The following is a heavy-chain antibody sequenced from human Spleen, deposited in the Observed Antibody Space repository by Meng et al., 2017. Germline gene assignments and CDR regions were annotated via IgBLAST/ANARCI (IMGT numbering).Heavy chain of an antibody. D-gene: IGHD2-21*01. CDR2: ISYGSDSR. V-gene: IGHV3-23*01. Sequence: GGSLRLSCAASGFMLSSYAMSWVRQAPGKGLEWVSGISYGSDSRYSADSVKGRFTISKDYSKNTLYLQMNRLRADDTAVYYCAKGKCGGGTCYILDYWGQGALVTVSS. J-gene: IGHJ4*02. CDR1: GFMLSSYA. CDR3: AKGKCGGGTCYILDY.